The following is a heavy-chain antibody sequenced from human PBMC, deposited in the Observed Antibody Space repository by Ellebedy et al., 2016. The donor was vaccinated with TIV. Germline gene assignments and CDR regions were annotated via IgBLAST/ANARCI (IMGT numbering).Heavy chain of an antibody. CDR1: GGSFSGYY. CDR2: VNHSGST. J-gene: IGHJ6*02. Sequence: MPSETLSLTCAVYGGSFSGYYWSWIRQPPGKGLEWIGEVNHSGSTNYNPSLKSRVTISVDTSKNQFSLKLSSVTAADTAVYYCARQVVAATGYYYYGMDVWGQGTTVTVSS. V-gene: IGHV4-34*01. D-gene: IGHD2-15*01. CDR3: ARQVVAATGYYYYGMDV.